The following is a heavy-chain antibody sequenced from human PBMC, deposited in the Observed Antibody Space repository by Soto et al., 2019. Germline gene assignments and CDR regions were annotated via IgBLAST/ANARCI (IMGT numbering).Heavy chain of an antibody. J-gene: IGHJ4*02. CDR3: ATHCTANGVCYDY. D-gene: IGHD2-8*01. V-gene: IGHV1-46*01. CDR1: GYTFTSYY. CDR2: INPSSGST. Sequence: ASVKVSCKASGYTFTSYYMHWVRQAPGQGLEWMGIINPSSGSTSYAQKFQGRVTMTRDTSTSTVYMELSSLRSEDTAVYYCATHCTANGVCYDYWGQGTLVTVSS.